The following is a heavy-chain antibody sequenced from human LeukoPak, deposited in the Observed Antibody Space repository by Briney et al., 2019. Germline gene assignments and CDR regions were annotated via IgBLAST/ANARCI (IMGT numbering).Heavy chain of an antibody. CDR1: GFTFSYLV. V-gene: IGHV3-33*01. J-gene: IGHJ4*02. CDR3: ARDSCLITTCLDY. D-gene: IGHD3-10*01. CDR2: IQSDGSQE. Sequence: QPGEALRLCCATPGFTFSYLVRDSARHPPSRGMGWVADIQSDGSQEYFADSVRGGSTISRDKSKSTMYLQIDTLRAEDTAVYYCARDSCLITTCLDYWGQGTLVTVSS.